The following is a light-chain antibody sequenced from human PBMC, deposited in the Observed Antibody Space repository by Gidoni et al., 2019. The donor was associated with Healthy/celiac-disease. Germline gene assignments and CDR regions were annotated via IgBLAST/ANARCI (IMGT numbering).Light chain of an antibody. V-gene: IGKV1D-12*01. CDR3: QQANSFPLT. CDR2: AAS. Sequence: DIQMTQSQSSVSASVGDRVTITCRSSQGSRSWLAWYQQKPGKAPTVLIYAASGLRSAVPSRFSGSGSGTECTLTISSLQPEDFATYYCQQANSFPLTFGQGTRLEIK. CDR1: QGSRSW. J-gene: IGKJ5*01.